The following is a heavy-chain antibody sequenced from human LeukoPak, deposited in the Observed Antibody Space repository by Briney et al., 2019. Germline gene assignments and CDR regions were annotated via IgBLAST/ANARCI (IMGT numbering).Heavy chain of an antibody. CDR3: ARGGRGQTVVVPAALWFDP. Sequence: SETLSLTCAVYGGSFSGYYRSWIRQPPGKGLEWIGEINHSGSTNYNPSLKSRVTISVDTSKNQFSLKLSSVTAADTAVYYCARGGRGQTVVVPAALWFDPWGQGTLVTVSS. J-gene: IGHJ5*02. CDR1: GGSFSGYY. D-gene: IGHD2-2*01. CDR2: INHSGST. V-gene: IGHV4-34*01.